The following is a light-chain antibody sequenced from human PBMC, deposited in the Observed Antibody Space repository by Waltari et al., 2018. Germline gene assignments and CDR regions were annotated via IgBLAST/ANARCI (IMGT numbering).Light chain of an antibody. J-gene: IGKJ4*01. Sequence: DIQMTQSPSALSASVGDSVTITCRASQDIKTWLAWYQQKPGKGPNLLIYKASSLESGVPSRFSVSASGTEFTLTISSLQPDDFATYFCQQYHRYPVTFGGGTKVDIK. CDR3: QQYHRYPVT. CDR2: KAS. V-gene: IGKV1-5*03. CDR1: QDIKTW.